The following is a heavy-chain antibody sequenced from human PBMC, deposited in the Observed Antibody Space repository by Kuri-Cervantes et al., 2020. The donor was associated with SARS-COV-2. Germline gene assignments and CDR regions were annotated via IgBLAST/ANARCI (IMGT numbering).Heavy chain of an antibody. V-gene: IGHV4-61*02. CDR3: ARHRHWNSGDAFDI. Sequence: LRLSCSVSGGSVSSGSYYWNWIRQPAGKGLEWIGRIYSIGRTDYNSSLKTRVTISVDTSKSQFSLRLTSVTAADTAVYYCARHRHWNSGDAFDIWGQGTMVTVSS. J-gene: IGHJ3*02. D-gene: IGHD1-7*01. CDR1: GGSVSSGSYY. CDR2: IYSIGRT.